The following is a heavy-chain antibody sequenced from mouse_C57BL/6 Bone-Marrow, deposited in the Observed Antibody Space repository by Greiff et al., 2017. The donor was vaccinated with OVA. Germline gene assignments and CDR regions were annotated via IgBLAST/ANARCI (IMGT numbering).Heavy chain of an antibody. CDR3: AREGLYYYGSSLWYFDV. D-gene: IGHD1-1*01. V-gene: IGHV1-75*01. CDR1: GYTFTDYY. J-gene: IGHJ1*03. CDR2: IFPGSGST. Sequence: VKLQESGPELVKPGASVKISCKASGYTFTDYYINWVKQRPGQGLEWIGWIFPGSGSTYYNEKFKGKATLTVDKSSSTAYMLLSSLTSEDSAVYFCAREGLYYYGSSLWYFDVWGTGTTVTVSS.